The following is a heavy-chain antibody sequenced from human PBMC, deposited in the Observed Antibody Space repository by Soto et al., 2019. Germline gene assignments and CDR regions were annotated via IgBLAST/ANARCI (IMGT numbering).Heavy chain of an antibody. J-gene: IGHJ4*02. CDR2: IRAYNGYT. V-gene: IGHV1-18*04. Sequence: ASVKVSCTASGYTFTSYGISWVRQAPGQGLEWMGWIRAYNGYTNYAQKFQGRVTVTTDTSTSTAYMELRNLISDDTAIYYCARASDGYRSGWYVGYFDFWGQGTLVTV. CDR1: GYTFTSYG. CDR3: ARASDGYRSGWYVGYFDF. D-gene: IGHD6-19*01.